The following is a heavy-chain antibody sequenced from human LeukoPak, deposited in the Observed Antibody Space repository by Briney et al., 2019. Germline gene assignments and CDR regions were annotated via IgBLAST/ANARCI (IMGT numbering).Heavy chain of an antibody. J-gene: IGHJ4*02. CDR1: GDSVISGTSF. V-gene: IGHV4-31*03. CDR3: ARYCSSTSRPFDY. CDR2: IHHSGHT. D-gene: IGHD2-2*01. Sequence: PSQTLSLTCTVSGDSVISGTSFWGWIRQHPGKGLEWVGYIHHSGHTYDNPSLQSRVIISMDESKNQFSLKLNSVTAADTAVYYCARYCSSTSRPFDYWGQGALVTVSS.